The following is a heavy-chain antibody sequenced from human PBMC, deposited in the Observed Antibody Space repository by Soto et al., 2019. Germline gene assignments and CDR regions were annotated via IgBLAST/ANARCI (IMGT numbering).Heavy chain of an antibody. D-gene: IGHD1-26*01. CDR1: GCTFTVYY. CDR3: ARDLAKGGGSAGFDY. CDR2: INPKSGGT. V-gene: IGHV1-2*02. J-gene: IGHJ4*02. Sequence: SVKGSCKASGCTFTVYYMHWGRQAPVQGLEWMGWINPKSGGTMYPQKFQGRVTMTWDTSISTAYMALTRLRSDDTAVYYCARDLAKGGGSAGFDYWGQGTLVTVSS.